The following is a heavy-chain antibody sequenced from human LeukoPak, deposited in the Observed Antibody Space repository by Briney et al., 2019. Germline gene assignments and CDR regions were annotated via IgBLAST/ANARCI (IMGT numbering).Heavy chain of an antibody. Sequence: ASVKVSCKASGYTFTSYYMHWVRQAPGQGGEGMGWISAYNGNTNYAQKLQGRVTMTTDPSTSTAYMELRSLRSDDTAVYYCARGLTIFGVVITEKDAFDIWGQGTMVTVSS. D-gene: IGHD3-3*01. CDR3: ARGLTIFGVVITEKDAFDI. V-gene: IGHV1-18*04. CDR2: ISAYNGNT. J-gene: IGHJ3*02. CDR1: GYTFTSYY.